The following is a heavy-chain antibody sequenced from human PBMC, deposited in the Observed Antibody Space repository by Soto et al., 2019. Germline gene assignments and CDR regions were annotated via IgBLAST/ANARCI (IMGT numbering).Heavy chain of an antibody. D-gene: IGHD2-2*01. J-gene: IGHJ4*02. V-gene: IGHV1-46*03. Sequence: ASVKVSCKASGYTFTSYYMHWVRQAPGQGLEWMGIINPSGGSTSYAQKFQGRVTMTRDTSTSTVYMELSSLRSEDTAVYYCARSSYCSSTSCYLLPDYWGQGTLVTVSS. CDR1: GYTFTSYY. CDR2: INPSGGST. CDR3: ARSSYCSSTSCYLLPDY.